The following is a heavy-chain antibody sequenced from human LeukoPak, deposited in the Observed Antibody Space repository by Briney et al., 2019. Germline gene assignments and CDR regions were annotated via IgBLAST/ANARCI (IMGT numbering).Heavy chain of an antibody. D-gene: IGHD4/OR15-4a*01. CDR1: GFTFSNYA. CDR3: ARRAGAYSHPYDY. J-gene: IGHJ4*02. CDR2: VSFHGTDK. V-gene: IGHV3-30*14. Sequence: GRSLRLSCAASGFTFSNYAMHWVRQAPGKGLDWVAVVSFHGTDKFYADSVKGRFTISRDNSKNTLYLQMNSLRAEDTAVYYCARRAGAYSHPYDYWGQGTLVTVSS.